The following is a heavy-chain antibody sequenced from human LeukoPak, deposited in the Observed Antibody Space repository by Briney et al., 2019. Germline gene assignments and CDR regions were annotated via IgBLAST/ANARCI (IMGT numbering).Heavy chain of an antibody. CDR1: GGSISSYY. CDR2: IYASGST. V-gene: IGHV4-4*09. J-gene: IGHJ3*02. CDR3: ARPRYETGSSGYYHEDAFDI. Sequence: PSETLSLTCTVSGGSISSYYWSWIRQPPGKGLERIGYIYASGSTNYNPSLKSRVTISVDTSKNQFSLKLSSVTAADTAVYYCARPRYETGSSGYYHEDAFDIWGQGTMVTVSS. D-gene: IGHD3-22*01.